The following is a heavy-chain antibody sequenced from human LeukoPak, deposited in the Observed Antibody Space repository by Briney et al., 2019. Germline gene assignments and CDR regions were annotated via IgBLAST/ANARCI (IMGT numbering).Heavy chain of an antibody. V-gene: IGHV3-23*01. CDR3: SKVGFSELEWLLYSDH. J-gene: IGHJ4*02. CDR1: GLTFSSYS. Sequence: GGSLRLSCAASGLTFSSYSMSWVRQAPGKRLEWVSAISGSGGHTYYADSVKGRFTISRDNSKNTLYLQTNSLRAEDTAVYYCSKVGFSELEWLLYSDHWGQGTLVTVSS. D-gene: IGHD3-3*01. CDR2: ISGSGGHT.